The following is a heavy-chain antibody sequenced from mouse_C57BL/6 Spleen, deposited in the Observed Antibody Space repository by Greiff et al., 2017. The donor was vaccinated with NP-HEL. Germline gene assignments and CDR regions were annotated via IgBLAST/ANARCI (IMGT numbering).Heavy chain of an antibody. J-gene: IGHJ4*01. CDR2: IYPGDGDT. Sequence: QVQLKESGAELVKPGASVKISCKASGYAFSSYWMNWVKQRPGKGLEWIGKIYPGDGDTNYNGKFKGKATLTADKSSSTAYMQLSSLTSEDSAVYFCARWGIYYGNLLWGDYWGQGTSVTVSS. V-gene: IGHV1-80*01. CDR3: ARWGIYYGNLLWGDY. D-gene: IGHD2-1*01. CDR1: GYAFSSYW.